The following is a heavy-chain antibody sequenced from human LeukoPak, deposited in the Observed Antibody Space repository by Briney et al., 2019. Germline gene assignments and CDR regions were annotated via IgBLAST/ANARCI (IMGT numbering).Heavy chain of an antibody. CDR3: ARVWYGSGSLYQYYYYINV. CDR2: ISSSSSYI. CDR1: GFTFSSYS. J-gene: IGHJ6*03. V-gene: IGHV3-21*01. Sequence: GGSLRLSCAASGFTFSSYSMNWVRQAPGKGLEWVSSISSSSSYIYYTDSVKGRFTISRDNAKKSLYLQMNSLRAEDTAVYYCARVWYGSGSLYQYYYYINVWGKGTTVTISS. D-gene: IGHD3-10*01.